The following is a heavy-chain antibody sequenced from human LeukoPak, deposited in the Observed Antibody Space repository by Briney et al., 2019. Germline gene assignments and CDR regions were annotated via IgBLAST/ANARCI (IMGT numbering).Heavy chain of an antibody. CDR3: ARALGIAAAGVYNYGMDV. Sequence: PSETLSLTCAVSGYSISSGYYWGWIRQPPGKGLEWIGNIHHSGSTYYNPSLKGRVTISVDTSKNQFSLKLSSVTAADTAVYYCARALGIAAAGVYNYGMDVWGKGTTVTVSS. CDR1: GYSISSGYY. CDR2: IHHSGST. V-gene: IGHV4-38-2*01. D-gene: IGHD6-13*01. J-gene: IGHJ6*04.